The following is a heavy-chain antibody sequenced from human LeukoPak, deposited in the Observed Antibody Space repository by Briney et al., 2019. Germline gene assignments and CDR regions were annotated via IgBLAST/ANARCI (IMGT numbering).Heavy chain of an antibody. CDR2: ITPDKGKT. CDR3: ARDWGTERVIADN. D-gene: IGHD3-16*01. CDR1: GYTFSRYG. V-gene: IGHV1-18*01. Sequence: ASVKVSCKSSGYTFSRYGISWLRQAPGQGLEWMGWITPDKGKTEYAQKFQDRFTMTIDTSTSTAFMELRNLRSDDSVVYYCARDWGTERVIADNWGQGTLVTVSS. J-gene: IGHJ4*02.